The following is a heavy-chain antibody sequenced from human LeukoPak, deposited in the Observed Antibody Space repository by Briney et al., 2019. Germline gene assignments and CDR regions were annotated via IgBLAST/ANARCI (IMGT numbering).Heavy chain of an antibody. Sequence: PGGSLRLSCAASGFTFSSHAMSWVRQAPGKGLEWVSAISGSGGSTYYADSVKGRFTISRDNSKNTLYLQMNSLRAEDTAVYYCAKRLTGYYPNTYFDYWGQGTLVTVSS. CDR1: GFTFSSHA. J-gene: IGHJ4*02. CDR3: AKRLTGYYPNTYFDY. V-gene: IGHV3-23*01. CDR2: ISGSGGST. D-gene: IGHD3-9*01.